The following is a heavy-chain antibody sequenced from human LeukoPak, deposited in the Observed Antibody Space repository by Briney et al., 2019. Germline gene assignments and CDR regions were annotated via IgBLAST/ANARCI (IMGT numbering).Heavy chain of an antibody. V-gene: IGHV3-7*03. CDR3: ARGGGLDV. CDR1: GFTFTSYS. J-gene: IGHJ6*02. CDR2: INHNGNVN. Sequence: AGGSLRLSCAASGFTFTSYSMSWVRQAPGKGLEWVASINHNGNVNYYVDSVKSRFTISRDNAKNSLYLQMSNLRAEDTAVYFCARGGGLDVWGQGATVTVSS. D-gene: IGHD3-16*01.